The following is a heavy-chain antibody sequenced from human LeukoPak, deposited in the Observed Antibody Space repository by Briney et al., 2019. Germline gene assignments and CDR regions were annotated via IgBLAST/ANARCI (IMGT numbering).Heavy chain of an antibody. CDR2: ISGSGGST. Sequence: AGGSLRLSCAGSGFTFSSYAMSWVRQAPGKGLEWVSAISGSGGSTYYADSVKGRFTISRDNSKNTLYLQMNSLKTEDTAVYYCTTDPAGVTTETSPNYYFDYWGQGTLVTVSS. CDR1: GFTFSSYA. V-gene: IGHV3-23*01. CDR3: TTDPAGVTTETSPNYYFDY. J-gene: IGHJ4*02. D-gene: IGHD4-17*01.